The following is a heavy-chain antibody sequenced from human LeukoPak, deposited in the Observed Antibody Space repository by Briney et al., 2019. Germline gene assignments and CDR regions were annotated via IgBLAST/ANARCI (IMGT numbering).Heavy chain of an antibody. V-gene: IGHV1-3*01. CDR1: GYTFTSYA. CDR3: ARGLERRPPYDY. CDR2: INAGNGNT. J-gene: IGHJ4*02. Sequence: ASLTLSCKASGYTFTSYAMHWVRQPHGQRHERMGWINAGNGNTKYSQKFQGRVTITRDTSASTAYMELSSLRSEDTAVYYCARGLERRPPYDYWGQGTLVTVSS. D-gene: IGHD1-1*01.